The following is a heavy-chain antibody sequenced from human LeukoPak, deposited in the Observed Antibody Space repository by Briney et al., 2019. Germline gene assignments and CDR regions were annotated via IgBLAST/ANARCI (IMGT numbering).Heavy chain of an antibody. D-gene: IGHD3-22*01. CDR2: IYPGDSDT. Sequence: GESLKISCEVSGHRFTNHWIGWVRQMPGKGLEWMGIIYPGDSDTRYSPSFQGQVTISADKSISTAYLQWSSLKASDTAMYYCARQSGYYYDSSGYYYLDYWGQGTLVTVSS. V-gene: IGHV5-51*01. CDR1: GHRFTNHW. CDR3: ARQSGYYYDSSGYYYLDY. J-gene: IGHJ4*02.